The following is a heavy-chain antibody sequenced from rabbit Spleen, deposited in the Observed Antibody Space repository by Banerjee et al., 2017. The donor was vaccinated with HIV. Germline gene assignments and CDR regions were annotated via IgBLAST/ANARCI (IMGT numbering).Heavy chain of an antibody. Sequence: QSLEESGGDLVKPGASLTLTCTASGFSFSTYYYMCWVRQAPGKGLELIGCIYTGSSGNTYYASWVNGRFSISKTSSTTVTLQMTSLTVADTATYFCARGRANSGYYAFTLWGPGTLVTVS. CDR1: GFSFSTYYY. D-gene: IGHD1-1*01. CDR3: ARGRANSGYYAFTL. CDR2: IYTGSSGNT. V-gene: IGHV1S40*01. J-gene: IGHJ4*01.